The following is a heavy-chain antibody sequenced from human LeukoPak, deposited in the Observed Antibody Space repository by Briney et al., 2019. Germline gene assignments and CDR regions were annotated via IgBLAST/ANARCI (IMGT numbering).Heavy chain of an antibody. D-gene: IGHD3-22*01. CDR3: ATTGIKTYYYDSSGYPSPYFDY. V-gene: IGHV3-23*01. CDR2: ISGSGGST. Sequence: GGSLRLSCAASGFTFSSYAMSRVRQAPGKGLEWVSAISGSGGSTYYADSVKGRFTISRDNSKNTLYLQMNSLRAEDTAVYYCATTGIKTYYYDSSGYPSPYFDYWGQGTLVTVSS. CDR1: GFTFSSYA. J-gene: IGHJ4*02.